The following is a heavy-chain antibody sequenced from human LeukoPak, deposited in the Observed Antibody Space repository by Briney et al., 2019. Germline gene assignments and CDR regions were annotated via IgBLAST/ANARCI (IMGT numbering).Heavy chain of an antibody. V-gene: IGHV3-30*18. J-gene: IGHJ3*02. Sequence: PGGSLRLSCVASGFTLSSYGMQCVRQAPGKLLEWGAVISTDVSNKNYADSVKGRLTISRDNSKNTLYLQMSSLRAEDTAVYYCAKGRGAFDIWGQGTMVTVSS. CDR3: AKGRGAFDI. CDR1: GFTLSSYG. D-gene: IGHD3-10*01. CDR2: ISTDVSNK.